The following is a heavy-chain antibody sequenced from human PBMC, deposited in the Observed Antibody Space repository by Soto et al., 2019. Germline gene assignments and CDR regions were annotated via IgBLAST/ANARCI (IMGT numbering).Heavy chain of an antibody. J-gene: IGHJ6*02. CDR2: SRNKANSYTK. CDR3: ARDLSPNFRGLDV. D-gene: IGHD7-27*01. Sequence: EVQLVESGGGLVQPGGSLRLSCAASGFTFSDYYMNWVRQAPGKGLEWVGRSRNKANSYTKEYAASVRGRFTISRDDSTRSLYLHMNSLRTEDTAVYYCARDLSPNFRGLDVWGHGTTGTVSS. CDR1: GFTFSDYY. V-gene: IGHV3-72*01.